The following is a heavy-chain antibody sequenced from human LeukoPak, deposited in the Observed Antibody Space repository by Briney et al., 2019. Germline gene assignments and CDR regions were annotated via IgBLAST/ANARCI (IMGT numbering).Heavy chain of an antibody. V-gene: IGHV3-48*01. D-gene: IGHD2-15*01. CDR2: ISSRSSTI. CDR3: ARDSGYCSGGSCYGGAFDI. CDR1: GFAFSTYS. Sequence: GGSLRLSCAASGFAFSTYSINWVRQAPGKGLEWVSYISSRSSTIYYADSVKGRFTISRDNAKNSLYLQVNSLRAEDTAVYYCARDSGYCSGGSCYGGAFDIWGQGTMVTVSS. J-gene: IGHJ3*02.